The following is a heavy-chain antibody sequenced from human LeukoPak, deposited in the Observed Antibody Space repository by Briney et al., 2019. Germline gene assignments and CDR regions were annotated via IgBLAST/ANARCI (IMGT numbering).Heavy chain of an antibody. J-gene: IGHJ3*02. CDR3: ARTDRRDVFDI. Sequence: PGGSLRLSCAASGFTFSSYAMHWVRQAPGKGLEYVSAISSNGGSTYYANSVKGRFTISRDNSKNTLYLQMGSLRAEDMAVYSCARTDRRDVFDIWGQGTMVTVSS. V-gene: IGHV3-64*01. CDR2: ISSNGGST. CDR1: GFTFSSYA.